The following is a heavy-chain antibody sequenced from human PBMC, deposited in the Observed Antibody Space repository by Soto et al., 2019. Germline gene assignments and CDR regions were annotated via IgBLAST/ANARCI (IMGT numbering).Heavy chain of an antibody. D-gene: IGHD2-8*02. Sequence: QVQLVQSGAEVQKPGASVKVSCKVSGYTFTSSDIGWVRQAPGQGLEWMGWISTYNENTNFTQELQGRGTMTADTSNTTASLEVRGLRFDDTAVYYCATLTNTGGLACWGQGTQLTVS. CDR1: GYTFTSSD. CDR3: ATLTNTGGLAC. V-gene: IGHV1-18*01. J-gene: IGHJ4*02. CDR2: ISTYNENT.